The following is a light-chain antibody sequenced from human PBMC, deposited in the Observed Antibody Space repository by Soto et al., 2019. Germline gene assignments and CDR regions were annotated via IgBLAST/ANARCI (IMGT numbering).Light chain of an antibody. J-gene: IGKJ1*01. CDR3: MQGTLWPWT. Sequence: DVVMTQSPLSLPVTLGQPASISCSSSQILVDRDGKTYFNWYQWRPGQPPRRLIYKISYRDSGVPDRFSGSGPGTYFTLKISRVEAEDVGFYYCMQGTLWPWTFGQGTKVEIK. V-gene: IGKV2-30*01. CDR1: QILVDRDGKTY. CDR2: KIS.